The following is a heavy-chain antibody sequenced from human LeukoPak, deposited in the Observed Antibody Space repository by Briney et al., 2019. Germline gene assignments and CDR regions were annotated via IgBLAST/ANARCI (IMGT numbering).Heavy chain of an antibody. CDR1: AFTFDDYG. CDR2: INWNGGST. J-gene: IGHJ4*02. Sequence: PGGSLRLSCAASAFTFDDYGMSWVRHPPGKGLEWVSGINWNGGSTGYADSVKGRFTISRDNAKNSLYLQMNSLRAEDTAVYYCARDFQGSEGYWGQGTLVTVSS. V-gene: IGHV3-20*04. CDR3: ARDFQGSEGY. D-gene: IGHD2-15*01.